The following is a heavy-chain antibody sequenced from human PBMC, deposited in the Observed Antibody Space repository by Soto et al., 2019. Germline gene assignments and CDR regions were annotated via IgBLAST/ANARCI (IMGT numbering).Heavy chain of an antibody. V-gene: IGHV3-23*01. CDR2: ISGSGGST. CDR1: VFTFSSHA. D-gene: IGHD1-26*01. CDR3: AKGGWGCDKYFDC. J-gene: IGHJ4*02. Sequence: VGSLRLSCAASVFTFSSHAMSCVRDSPGKGLEWVSAISGSGGSTYYADSVKGRFTISRDNSKNTLYLQMNSLRAEDTAVYYCAKGGWGCDKYFDCWGQGT.